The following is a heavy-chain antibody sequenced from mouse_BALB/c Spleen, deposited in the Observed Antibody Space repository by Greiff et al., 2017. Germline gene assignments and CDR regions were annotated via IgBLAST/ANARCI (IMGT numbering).Heavy chain of an antibody. D-gene: IGHD1-1*01. CDR2: IDPANGNT. V-gene: IGHV14-3*02. Sequence: EVHLVESGAELVKPGASVKLSCTASGFNIKDTYMHWVKQRPEQGLEWIGRIDPANGNTKSDPKFQGKATITADTSSNTAYLQLSSLTSEDTAVYYCAPDYYGSSYEYFDVWGAGTTVTVSS. J-gene: IGHJ1*01. CDR1: GFNIKDTY. CDR3: APDYYGSSYEYFDV.